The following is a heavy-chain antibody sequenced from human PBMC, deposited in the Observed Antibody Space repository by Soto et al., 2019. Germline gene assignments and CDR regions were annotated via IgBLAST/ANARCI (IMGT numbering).Heavy chain of an antibody. V-gene: IGHV3-30*14. CDR1: GFTFSSYT. CDR3: ARLAGIAAAGHYYYYGMDV. J-gene: IGHJ6*02. CDR2: ISYDGGDK. D-gene: IGHD6-13*01. Sequence: GSLRLSCAASGFTFSSYTMHWVRQTPGKGLEWVADISYDGGDKYYADSVKGRFTISRHNSKNTLYLQMNSLRAEDTAVYYCARLAGIAAAGHYYYYGMDVWGQGTTVTVSS.